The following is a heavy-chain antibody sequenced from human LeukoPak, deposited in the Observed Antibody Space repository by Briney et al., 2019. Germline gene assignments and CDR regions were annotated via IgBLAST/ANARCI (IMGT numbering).Heavy chain of an antibody. D-gene: IGHD3-10*01. J-gene: IGHJ4*02. CDR3: ARDRLLMVRGHFDY. CDR2: IYHSGST. CDR1: GYSISSGYD. Sequence: SETLSLTCTVSGYSISSGYDWGWIRQPPGKGLKWIGSIYHSGSTYYNPSLKSRVTISVDTSKNQFSLKLSSATAADTAVYYCARDRLLMVRGHFDYWGQGTLVTVSS. V-gene: IGHV4-38-2*02.